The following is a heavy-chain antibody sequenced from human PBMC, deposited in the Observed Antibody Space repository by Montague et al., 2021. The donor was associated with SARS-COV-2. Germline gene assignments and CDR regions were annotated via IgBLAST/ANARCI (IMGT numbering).Heavy chain of an antibody. CDR1: GFTFSSYA. Sequence: LSLSLSASGFTFSSYAMSWVRQAPGKGLEWVSAISGSGGSTYYADSVKGRFTISRDNSKNTLYLQMNSLRAEDTAVYYCAKTVPEGYDILTGYFLRNYFDYWGQGTLVTVSS. CDR2: ISGSGGST. CDR3: AKTVPEGYDILTGYFLRNYFDY. V-gene: IGHV3-23*01. J-gene: IGHJ4*02. D-gene: IGHD3-9*01.